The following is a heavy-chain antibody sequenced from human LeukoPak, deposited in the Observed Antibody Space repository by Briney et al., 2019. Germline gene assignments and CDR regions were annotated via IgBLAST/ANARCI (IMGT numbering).Heavy chain of an antibody. D-gene: IGHD1-26*01. CDR3: AKDLSVVGAHDSFDV. CDR1: GFTFSSYS. Sequence: GGSLRLSCAASGFTFSSYSMNWVRQAPGKGLEWVAVVSYDGSIKYYADSVKGRFTISRDNSKNTLYLQMNSLRIEDTAVYYCAKDLSVVGAHDSFDVWGQGTMVTVSS. V-gene: IGHV3-30*18. CDR2: VSYDGSIK. J-gene: IGHJ3*01.